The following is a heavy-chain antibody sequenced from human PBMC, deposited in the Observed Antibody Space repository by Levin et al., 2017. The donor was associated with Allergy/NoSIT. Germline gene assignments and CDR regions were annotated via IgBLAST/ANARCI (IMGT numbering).Heavy chain of an antibody. CDR1: GYTFTSYG. J-gene: IGHJ4*02. CDR3: ARDYYYDSSGGGVFDY. D-gene: IGHD3-22*01. Sequence: GESLKISCKASGYTFTSYGISWVRQAPGQGLEWMGWISAYNGNTNYAQKLQGRVTMTTDTSTSTAYMELRSLRSDDTAVYYCARDYYYDSSGGGVFDYWGQGTLVTVSS. CDR2: ISAYNGNT. V-gene: IGHV1-18*01.